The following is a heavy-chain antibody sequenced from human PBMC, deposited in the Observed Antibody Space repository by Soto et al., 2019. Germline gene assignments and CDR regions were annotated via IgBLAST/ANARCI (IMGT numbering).Heavy chain of an antibody. CDR2: INNAGST. J-gene: IGHJ6*02. CDR3: VTENFYYGMDV. Sequence: EVQLLESGGTLVQPGGSLKLSCAASGFDASVNFMTWVRQAPGKGLEWVNAINNAGSTFYADSVKGRFSISRDDSKNTLYLQMNSLRVEDTAMYYCVTENFYYGMDVWGQGTAVTVSS. V-gene: IGHV3-66*01. CDR1: GFDASVNF.